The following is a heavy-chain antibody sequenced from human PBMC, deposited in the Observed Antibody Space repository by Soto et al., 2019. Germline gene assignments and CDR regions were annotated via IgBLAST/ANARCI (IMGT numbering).Heavy chain of an antibody. Sequence: GGSLRLSCAASGFTFSSYGMHWVRQAPGKGLEWVAVIWYDGSNKYYADSVKGRFTISRDNSKNTLYLQMNSLRAEDTAVYYCAGGRYNWNYLVDPWGQGTLVTVSS. V-gene: IGHV3-33*01. CDR3: AGGRYNWNYLVDP. CDR1: GFTFSSYG. D-gene: IGHD1-7*01. J-gene: IGHJ5*02. CDR2: IWYDGSNK.